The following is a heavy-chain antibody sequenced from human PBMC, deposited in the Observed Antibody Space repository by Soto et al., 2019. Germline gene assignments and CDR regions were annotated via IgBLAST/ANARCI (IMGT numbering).Heavy chain of an antibody. CDR1: GFSFNSHG. CDR3: AKDLALMADY. V-gene: IGHV3-30*18. Sequence: PGGSLRFSCAASGFSFNSHGMDWVRQAPGKGLEWVARILYDGSKEYYADSVKGRFTISRDNSKNTLYLQMDSPRVEDTAVYYCAKDLALMADYWGQGTPVTVSS. D-gene: IGHD3-16*01. J-gene: IGHJ4*02. CDR2: ILYDGSKE.